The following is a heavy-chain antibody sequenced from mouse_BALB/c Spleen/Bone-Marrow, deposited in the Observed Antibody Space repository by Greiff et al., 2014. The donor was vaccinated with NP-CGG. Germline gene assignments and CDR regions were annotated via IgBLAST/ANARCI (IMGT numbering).Heavy chain of an antibody. D-gene: IGHD2-12*01. CDR2: INPSNGGT. Sequence: QVQLQQSGAELVKPGASVKLSCKASGYTFSSDYMYWVKQRPGQGLEWIGEINPSNGGTNFNEKFKSKATLTVDKSSSTACMQLSSLTSEDSAVYYCTRSRRAMDYWGQGTSVTVSS. J-gene: IGHJ4*01. CDR3: TRSRRAMDY. CDR1: GYTFSSDY. V-gene: IGHV1S81*02.